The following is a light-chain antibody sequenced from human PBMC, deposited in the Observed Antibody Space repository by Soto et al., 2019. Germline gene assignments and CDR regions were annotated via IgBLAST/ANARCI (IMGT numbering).Light chain of an antibody. CDR2: GVS. V-gene: IGKV3-15*01. Sequence: EIVMTQSAATLSVSPGETATLSCRASENISGNLARYQQRPGQSPRLLISGVSTRATGIPARFSGSGSGTEFTLTISSLQSVDFAIYYCQQYNHWPRTFGQGTKVEIK. CDR3: QQYNHWPRT. J-gene: IGKJ1*01. CDR1: ENISGN.